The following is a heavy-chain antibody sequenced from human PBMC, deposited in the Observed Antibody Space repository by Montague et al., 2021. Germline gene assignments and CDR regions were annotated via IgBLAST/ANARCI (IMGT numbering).Heavy chain of an antibody. CDR3: ASSSRGRWLDSYFDY. D-gene: IGHD5-24*01. V-gene: IGHV4-39*01. J-gene: IGHJ4*02. Sequence: SETLSLTCTISGGSISSSSYYWGWIRQPPGKGLEWIGSIYYSGSTYYNPSLKSRVTISVDTSKNQFSLKLSSVTAADTAVYYCASSSRGRWLDSYFDYWGQGTLVTVSS. CDR1: GGSISSSSYY. CDR2: IYYSGST.